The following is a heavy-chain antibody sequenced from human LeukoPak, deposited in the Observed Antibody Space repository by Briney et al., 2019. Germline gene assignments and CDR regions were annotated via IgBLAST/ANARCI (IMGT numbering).Heavy chain of an antibody. Sequence: PGGSLRLSCAASGFTFSSYGMNWVRQAPGKGLEWVSSISSSSYIYYADSVKGRFTISRDNAQNSLYLQMNGLRAEDTAVYYCARDARGVITDYDYWGQGTLVTVSS. D-gene: IGHD3-10*01. J-gene: IGHJ4*02. CDR1: GFTFSSYG. V-gene: IGHV3-21*01. CDR3: ARDARGVITDYDY. CDR2: ISSSSYI.